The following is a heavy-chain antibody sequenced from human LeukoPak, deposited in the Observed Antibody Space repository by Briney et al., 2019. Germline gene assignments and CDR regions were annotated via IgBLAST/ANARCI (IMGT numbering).Heavy chain of an antibody. J-gene: IGHJ4*02. Sequence: GGSLRLSCAASGFTFSSYAMSWVRQAPGKGLEWVSSISHRSTDINYSDSVKGRFTISRDNAKNSLYLQMNSLRDEDTAVYYCARDPWDYWGQGTLVTVSS. CDR2: ISHRSTDI. CDR1: GFTFSSYA. V-gene: IGHV3-21*06. CDR3: ARDPWDY.